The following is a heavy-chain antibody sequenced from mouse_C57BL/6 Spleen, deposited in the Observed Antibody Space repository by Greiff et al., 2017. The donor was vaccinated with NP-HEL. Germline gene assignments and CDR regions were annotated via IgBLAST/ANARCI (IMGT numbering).Heavy chain of an antibody. V-gene: IGHV1-69*01. Sequence: QVQLQQPGAELVMPGASVKLSCKASGYTFTSYWMHWVKQRPGQGLEWIGEIDPSDSYTNYNQKFKGKSTLTVDKSSSTAYMQLSSLTSEDSAVYYCARRGSYGYDIDYWGQGTTLTVSS. D-gene: IGHD2-2*01. CDR1: GYTFTSYW. J-gene: IGHJ2*01. CDR3: ARRGSYGYDIDY. CDR2: IDPSDSYT.